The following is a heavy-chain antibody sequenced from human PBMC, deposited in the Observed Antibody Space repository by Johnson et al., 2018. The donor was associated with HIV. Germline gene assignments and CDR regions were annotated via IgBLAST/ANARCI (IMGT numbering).Heavy chain of an antibody. J-gene: IGHJ3*02. Sequence: VQLVESGGGVVQPGGSLRLSCAASEFTLSSYWMSWVRQAPGKGLEWVANIKQDESEKYYVDSVKGRFTISSDNPKNSLYLQRNSLSAEDTAVYYCARDCSSWRHAFDIWGQGTMVTVAS. D-gene: IGHD6-13*01. V-gene: IGHV3-7*03. CDR3: ARDCSSWRHAFDI. CDR1: EFTLSSYW. CDR2: IKQDESEK.